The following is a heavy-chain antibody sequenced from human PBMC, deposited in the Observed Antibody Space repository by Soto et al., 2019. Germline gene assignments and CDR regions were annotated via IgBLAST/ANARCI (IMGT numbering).Heavy chain of an antibody. CDR1: GGTFSSYS. J-gene: IGHJ6*02. CDR2: IIPIFGTA. V-gene: IGHV1-69*13. CDR3: ARGSSIVVVPAATMYYYGMDV. D-gene: IGHD2-2*01. Sequence: SVKVSCKASGGTFSSYSISWVRQAPGQGLEWMGGIIPIFGTANYAQKFQGRVTITADESTSTAYMELSSLRSEDTAVYYCARGSSIVVVPAATMYYYGMDVWGQGTTVTVSS.